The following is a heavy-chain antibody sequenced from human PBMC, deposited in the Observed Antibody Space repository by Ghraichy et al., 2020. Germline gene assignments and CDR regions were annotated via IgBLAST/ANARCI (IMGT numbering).Heavy chain of an antibody. CDR3: ARILFIATAGSDY. J-gene: IGHJ4*02. V-gene: IGHV3-53*01. D-gene: IGHD6-13*01. CDR1: GFTVSWNY. CDR2: IYSDGRT. Sequence: GSLRLSCVVSGFTVSWNYMSWVRQAPGKGLEWVSIIYSDGRTYYANSVKGRFTISRDNSKNTLYLQMNSLRAEDTAVYYCARILFIATAGSDYWGQGTLVTVSS.